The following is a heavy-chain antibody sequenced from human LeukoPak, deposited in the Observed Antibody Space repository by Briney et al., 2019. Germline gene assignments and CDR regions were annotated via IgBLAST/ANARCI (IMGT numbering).Heavy chain of an antibody. CDR2: IYYSGST. J-gene: IGHJ5*02. Sequence: TETLSLTCTVSGGSISSYYWSWIRQPPGKGLEWIGYIYYSGSTNYNPSLKSRVTISVDTSKNQFSLKLTSLTAADTAVYYCARERRQYGRGEGFDPWGQGTLVTVSS. CDR3: ARERRQYGRGEGFDP. CDR1: GGSISSYY. V-gene: IGHV4-59*01. D-gene: IGHD2-21*01.